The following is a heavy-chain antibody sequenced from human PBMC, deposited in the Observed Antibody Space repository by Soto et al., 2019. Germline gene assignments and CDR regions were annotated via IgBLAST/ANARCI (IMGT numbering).Heavy chain of an antibody. V-gene: IGHV3-23*01. CDR3: AKDRVGSYYSYYFDY. CDR1: GFTFSSYA. J-gene: IGHJ4*02. CDR2: ISGSGGST. Sequence: AAGSLRLSCAASGFTFSSYAMSWVRQAPGKVLEWVSAISGSGGSTYYADSVKGRFTISRDNSKNTLYLQMNSLRAEDTAVYYCAKDRVGSYYSYYFDYWGQGTLVTVSS. D-gene: IGHD1-26*01.